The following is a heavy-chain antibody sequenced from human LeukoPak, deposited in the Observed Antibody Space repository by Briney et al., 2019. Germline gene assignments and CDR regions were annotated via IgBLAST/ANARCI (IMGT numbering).Heavy chain of an antibody. Sequence: PSETLSLTCTVSGGSISSSSYYWGWIRQPPGKGLEWIGSIYYSGSTYYNPSLKSRVTTSVDTSKNQFSLKLSSVTAADTAVYYCARLVRSLRAFDIWGQGTMVTVSS. D-gene: IGHD4-23*01. CDR1: GGSISSSSYY. J-gene: IGHJ3*02. V-gene: IGHV4-39*01. CDR3: ARLVRSLRAFDI. CDR2: IYYSGST.